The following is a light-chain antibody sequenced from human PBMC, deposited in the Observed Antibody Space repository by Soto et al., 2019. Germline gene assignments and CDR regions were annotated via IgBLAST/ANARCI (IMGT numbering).Light chain of an antibody. CDR1: SSDVGSYNL. V-gene: IGLV2-23*01. CDR2: EGS. CDR3: CSFAGRGTLI. J-gene: IGLJ2*01. Sequence: QSALTQPASVSGSPGQSITISCTGTSSDVGSYNLVSWYQQHPGKAPKLVIYEGSKRPSGVSNRFSGSKSGNTASLTISGLQAEDEADYYCCSFAGRGTLIFGGGTKVTVL.